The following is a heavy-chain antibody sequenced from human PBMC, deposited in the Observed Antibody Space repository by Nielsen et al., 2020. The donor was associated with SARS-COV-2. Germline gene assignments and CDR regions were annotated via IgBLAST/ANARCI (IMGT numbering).Heavy chain of an antibody. CDR3: AKVFPGGAY. J-gene: IGHJ4*02. D-gene: IGHD3-10*01. CDR1: GFTFDDYA. CDR2: ISWNSGSI. V-gene: IGHV3-9*01. Sequence: SCAASGFTFDDYAMHWVRQAPGKGLEWVSGISWNSGSIGYADSVKGRFTISRDNAKNSLYLQMNSLRAEDTALYYCAKVFPGGAYWGQGTLVTVSS.